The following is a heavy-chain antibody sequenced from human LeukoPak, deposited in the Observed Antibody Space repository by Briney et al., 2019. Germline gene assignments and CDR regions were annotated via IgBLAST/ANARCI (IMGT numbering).Heavy chain of an antibody. J-gene: IGHJ6*02. CDR3: ARTWIPYGMDV. Sequence: GASVKVSCKASGYTFTGYYMHWVRQAPGQGREWMGWINANSGDTNYAQKFQGRVTMTRDTSISTAYMELSRLRSDDTAVYYCARTWIPYGMDVWGQGTTVTVSS. V-gene: IGHV1-2*02. D-gene: IGHD5-12*01. CDR2: INANSGDT. CDR1: GYTFTGYY.